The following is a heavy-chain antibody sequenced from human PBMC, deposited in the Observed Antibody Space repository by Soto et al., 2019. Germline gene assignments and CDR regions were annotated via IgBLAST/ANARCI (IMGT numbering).Heavy chain of an antibody. Sequence: PGESLKISCKGSGYSFTSYWISWVRQMPGKGLEWMGRIDPSDSYTNYSPSFQGHVTISADKSISTAYLQWSSLKASDTAMYYCARHQDIVVVPAATGPWYGMDVWGQGTTVTVSS. CDR1: GYSFTSYW. CDR2: IDPSDSYT. J-gene: IGHJ6*02. D-gene: IGHD2-2*01. V-gene: IGHV5-10-1*01. CDR3: ARHQDIVVVPAATGPWYGMDV.